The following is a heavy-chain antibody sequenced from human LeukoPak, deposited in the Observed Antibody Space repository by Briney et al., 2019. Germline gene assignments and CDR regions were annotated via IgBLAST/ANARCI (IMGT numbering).Heavy chain of an antibody. CDR2: IIPIFGTA. D-gene: IGHD6-13*01. J-gene: IGHJ3*02. V-gene: IGHV1-69*06. CDR1: GGTFSSYA. Sequence: SVKVSCKASGGTFSSYAISWVRQAPGQGLEWMGGIIPIFGTANYAQKFQGRVTITADKSTSTAYMELSSLRSEDTAVYYCARDLPYSSSWHDASDIWGQGTMVTVSS. CDR3: ARDLPYSSSWHDASDI.